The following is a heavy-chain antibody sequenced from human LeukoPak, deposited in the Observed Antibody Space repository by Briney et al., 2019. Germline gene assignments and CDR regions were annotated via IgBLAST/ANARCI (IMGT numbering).Heavy chain of an antibody. V-gene: IGHV4-59*01. Sequence: PSETLSLTCNVSGDSIRSYSWSWIRQLPTKGLEWIGNIYYSGVTNYNPSLKTRVLMSIDTSKNQFSLKLTSVTTADTAVYYCATHSGSSGNGYWGQGTLVTVSS. CDR2: IYYSGVT. CDR3: ATHSGSSGNGY. J-gene: IGHJ4*02. CDR1: GDSIRSYS. D-gene: IGHD2-8*01.